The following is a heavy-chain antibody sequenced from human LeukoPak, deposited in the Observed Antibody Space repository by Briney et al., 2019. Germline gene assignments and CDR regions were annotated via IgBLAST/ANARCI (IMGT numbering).Heavy chain of an antibody. CDR3: ARDGVAGTYYFDY. Sequence: GASMKVSFKASGYTFTTYYIHWVRQAPGQGLEWMGIINPSGGSTSSPQKDQGRVTMTRDTSTSTAYMELSSLRSEDPAVYFCARDGVAGTYYFDYWGQGTPVTVSS. V-gene: IGHV1-46*01. CDR2: INPSGGST. CDR1: GYTFTTYY. J-gene: IGHJ4*02. D-gene: IGHD6-19*01.